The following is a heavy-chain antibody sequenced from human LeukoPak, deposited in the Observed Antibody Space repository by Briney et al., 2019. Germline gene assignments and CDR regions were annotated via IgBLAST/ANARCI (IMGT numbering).Heavy chain of an antibody. J-gene: IGHJ4*02. D-gene: IGHD6-13*01. CDR3: AKLGKWSSSWLCDFYY. CDR2: ISGSGGST. Sequence: PGGSLRLSCAASGLTISSNAMSWVRQAPGKGLEWVSAISGSGGSTYYGDSVKGRFTISRDNSKNTLYLQMHSLRADDSAIYYCAKLGKWSSSWLCDFYYWGQGTLVTVSS. V-gene: IGHV3-23*01. CDR1: GLTISSNA.